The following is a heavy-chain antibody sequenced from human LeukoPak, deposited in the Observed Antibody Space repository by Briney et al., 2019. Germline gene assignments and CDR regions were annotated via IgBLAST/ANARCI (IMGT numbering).Heavy chain of an antibody. J-gene: IGHJ4*02. CDR3: ARGNSGYDPVFDY. V-gene: IGHV3-53*01. Sequence: GGSLRLSCAASGFTVSSNYMSWVRQPPGKGLEWVSVIYSVGTTYYADSVKGRFTISRDNSKNTLYLQMNSLRAEDTAVYYCARGNSGYDPVFDYWGQGILVTVSS. D-gene: IGHD5-12*01. CDR2: IYSVGTT. CDR1: GFTVSSNY.